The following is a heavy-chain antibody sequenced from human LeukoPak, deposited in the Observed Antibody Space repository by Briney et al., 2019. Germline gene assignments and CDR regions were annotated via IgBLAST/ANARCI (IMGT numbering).Heavy chain of an antibody. CDR3: ARAPLPNYYDAFDI. CDR1: GGSISSYY. J-gene: IGHJ3*02. V-gene: IGHV4-4*07. Sequence: MSSETLSLTCTVSGGSISSYYWSWIRQPAGKGLEWIGRFYITGSTNYNPSLKSRVTMSVDTSKNQFSLKLSSVTAADTAVYYCARAPLPNYYDAFDIWGQGTMVTVSS. D-gene: IGHD3-10*01. CDR2: FYITGST.